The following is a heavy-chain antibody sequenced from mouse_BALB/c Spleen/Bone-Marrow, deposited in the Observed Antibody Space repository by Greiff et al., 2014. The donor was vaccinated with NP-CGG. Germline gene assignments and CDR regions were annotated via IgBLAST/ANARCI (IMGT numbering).Heavy chain of an antibody. J-gene: IGHJ2*01. Sequence: QVQLKESGPGLVAPSQSLTITCTVSGFSLASYGIHWVRQPPGKGLEWLGVIWAGGATNYNSALMSRLSISKDNSKNQVFLKMNRLQIDDTAMFYCTREREGDGYYDFDYWGQGTIFTVSS. V-gene: IGHV2-9*02. D-gene: IGHD2-3*01. CDR2: IWAGGAT. CDR3: TREREGDGYYDFDY. CDR1: GFSLASYG.